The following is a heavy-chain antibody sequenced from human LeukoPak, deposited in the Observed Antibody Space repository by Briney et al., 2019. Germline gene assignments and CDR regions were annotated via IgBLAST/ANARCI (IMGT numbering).Heavy chain of an antibody. CDR2: ISGSGYTT. V-gene: IGHV3-23*01. CDR1: GFTFTTFA. Sequence: GGSLRLSCAASGFTFTTFAMNWVRQAPGKGLEWVSVISGSGYTTHYADSVKGRFTISRDNFENMVYLQMNSLRAEDTAVYYCAKNRYEDGTSSPGYLDVWGQGTTVTVSS. D-gene: IGHD1-1*01. CDR3: AKNRYEDGTSSPGYLDV. J-gene: IGHJ6*02.